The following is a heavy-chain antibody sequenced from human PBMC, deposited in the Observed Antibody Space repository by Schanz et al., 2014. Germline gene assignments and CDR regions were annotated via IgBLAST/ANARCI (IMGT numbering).Heavy chain of an antibody. CDR1: GFTFRGYA. V-gene: IGHV3-23*01. J-gene: IGHJ2*01. CDR3: ARNRGSGGQNWYFDL. D-gene: IGHD1-26*01. CDR2: ISGSGGNT. Sequence: EVQLLESGGGLVQPGGSLRLSCAASGFTFRGYAMSWVRQAPGRGLEWVSIISGSGGNTYYADAVRGRFTISRDNSKNTLYLQMKSLRAEDTAVYYCARNRGSGGQNWYFDLWGRGTLVTVSS.